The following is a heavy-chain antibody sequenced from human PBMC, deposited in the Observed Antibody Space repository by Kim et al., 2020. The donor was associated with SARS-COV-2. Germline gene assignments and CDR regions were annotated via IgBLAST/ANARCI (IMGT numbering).Heavy chain of an antibody. V-gene: IGHV4-34*01. J-gene: IGHJ6*03. CDR3: AGGTRPWLVPGPCYFYMD. Sequence: SETLSLTCAVYGGSFSGYYLSWVRQPPGKGLEWIWEINHSGSTNYNPSLKSRVTILVDTSKNKFSLQLSSVTAADTAVFYCAGGTRPWLVPGPCYFYMD. D-gene: IGHD6-19*01. CDR2: INHSGST. CDR1: GGSFSGYY.